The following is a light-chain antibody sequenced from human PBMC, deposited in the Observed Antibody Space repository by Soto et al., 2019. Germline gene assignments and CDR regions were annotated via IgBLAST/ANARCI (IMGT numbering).Light chain of an antibody. V-gene: IGKV2D-29*01. Sequence: DIVMTQTPLSLSVTPGQSASISCKSSQTLLHSNGKSYLYWYLQKAGQAPQLLIYEVSNRFSGVPDRFSGSGSGTDFTLKISRGEAEDVGVYDCLQSLQFPLTFGGGTKVEIK. CDR2: EVS. CDR3: LQSLQFPLT. J-gene: IGKJ4*01. CDR1: QTLLHSNGKSY.